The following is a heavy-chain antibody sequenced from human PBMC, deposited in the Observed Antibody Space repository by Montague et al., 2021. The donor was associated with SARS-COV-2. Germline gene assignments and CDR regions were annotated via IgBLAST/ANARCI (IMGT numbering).Heavy chain of an antibody. Sequence: SRRLSCAASGFPFSSYSMNWVRQAPGKGLEWVSSISSSSSYIYYADSVKGRFTISRDNAKNSLYLQMNSLRAEDTAVYYCARDLNDYVWGSYRYFDYWGQGTLVTVSS. CDR1: GFPFSSYS. J-gene: IGHJ4*02. CDR3: ARDLNDYVWGSYRYFDY. D-gene: IGHD3-16*02. CDR2: ISSSSSYI. V-gene: IGHV3-21*01.